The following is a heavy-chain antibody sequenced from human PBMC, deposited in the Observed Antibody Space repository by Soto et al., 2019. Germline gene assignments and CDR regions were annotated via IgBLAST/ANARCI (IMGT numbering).Heavy chain of an antibody. D-gene: IGHD3-16*01. CDR3: ARQWGGDY. J-gene: IGHJ4*02. CDR1: GGSIGSHY. V-gene: IGHV4-59*08. CDR2: ASYSGSP. Sequence: QVQLQESGPGLVKPSETLSLTCTVSGGSIGSHYWSWIRQPPGEGLEWIGRASYSGSPSYNPSLKSRVPISIDTSKNQFSLKLTSVTAADTAVYYCARQWGGDYWGQGILVTVSS.